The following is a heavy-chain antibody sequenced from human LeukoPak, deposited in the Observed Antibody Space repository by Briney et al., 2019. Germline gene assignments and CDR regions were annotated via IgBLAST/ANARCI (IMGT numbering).Heavy chain of an antibody. Sequence: GGSLRLSCAASGFTFSSSAMSWVRQAPGKGLEWVSSISGSGSGGSTYYADSVKGRFTISRDNSKNTLYLQMNSLRAEDTAVYYCARVYGSGRWFDPWGQGTLVTVSS. J-gene: IGHJ5*02. CDR3: ARVYGSGRWFDP. CDR2: ISGSGSGGST. CDR1: GFTFSSSA. V-gene: IGHV3-23*01. D-gene: IGHD3-10*01.